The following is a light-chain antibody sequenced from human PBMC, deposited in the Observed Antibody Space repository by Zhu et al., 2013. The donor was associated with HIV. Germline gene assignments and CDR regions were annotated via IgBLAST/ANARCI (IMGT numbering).Light chain of an antibody. CDR1: QSVSSY. CDR2: DAS. V-gene: IGKV3-20*01. CDR3: QQYGSSPGWT. J-gene: IGKJ1*01. Sequence: DIVLTQSPGTLSLSPGERATLSCRASQSVSSYLAWYQQKPGQAPRLLIYDASNRATGIPARFSGSGSGTDFTLTISSLEPEDFAVYYCQQYGSSPGWTFGQGTKVEIK.